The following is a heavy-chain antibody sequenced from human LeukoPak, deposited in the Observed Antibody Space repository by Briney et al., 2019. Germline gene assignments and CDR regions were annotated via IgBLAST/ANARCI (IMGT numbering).Heavy chain of an antibody. CDR3: ARGGRGSAAVVAPRSFDI. CDR2: IYTGGNS. Sequence: PGGSLRLSCAASGFTFSSTHMVWVRQAPGKGLEWVSVIYTGGNSYYAGPVQGRFIISRDISKNTLYLQMNSLRAEDSALYYCARGGRGSAAVVAPRSFDIWGQGTMVTVSS. J-gene: IGHJ3*02. D-gene: IGHD3-22*01. CDR1: GFTFSSTH. V-gene: IGHV3-53*01.